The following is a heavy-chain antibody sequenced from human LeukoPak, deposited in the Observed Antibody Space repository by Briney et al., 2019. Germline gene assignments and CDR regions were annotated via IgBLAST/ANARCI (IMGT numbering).Heavy chain of an antibody. CDR2: ISYDGSNK. Sequence: GRSLRLSCAASGFTFSSYAMHWVRQAPGKGLEWVAVISYDGSNKYYADSVKGRFTISRDNAKNSLYLQMNSLRAEDTALYYCAKDIQGLGHCRSTSCFDGFDIWGQGTMVTVSS. CDR3: AKDIQGLGHCRSTSCFDGFDI. D-gene: IGHD2-2*01. J-gene: IGHJ3*02. V-gene: IGHV3-30*04. CDR1: GFTFSSYA.